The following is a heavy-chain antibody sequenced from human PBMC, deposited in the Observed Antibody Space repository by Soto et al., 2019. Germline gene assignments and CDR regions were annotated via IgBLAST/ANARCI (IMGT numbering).Heavy chain of an antibody. Sequence: GGSLRLSCSASGFTFSSYAMHWVRQAPGKGLEYVSAISSNGGSTYYADSVKGRFTISRDNSKNTLHLQMSSLRAEDTAVYYCVKNHRPHIHYGDLHFDYWGQGTLVTVSS. D-gene: IGHD4-17*01. CDR2: ISSNGGST. V-gene: IGHV3-64D*06. CDR3: VKNHRPHIHYGDLHFDY. J-gene: IGHJ4*02. CDR1: GFTFSSYA.